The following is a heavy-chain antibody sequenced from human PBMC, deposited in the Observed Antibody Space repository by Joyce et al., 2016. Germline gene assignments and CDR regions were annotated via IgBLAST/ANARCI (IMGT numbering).Heavy chain of an antibody. CDR3: ARSSYTNGIFDY. CDR1: GFTFSSYS. Sequence: EVQLVESGGGLVKPGGSLRLSCAACGFTFSSYSMSWVRQAPGKGLEWVSSLSSSSSYIKYTDSVKGRFTISRDNAKNSLYRQMNSLRVEDTAVYYCARSSYTNGIFDYWGQGTLVTVSS. CDR2: LSSSSSYI. V-gene: IGHV3-21*01. J-gene: IGHJ4*02. D-gene: IGHD2-8*01.